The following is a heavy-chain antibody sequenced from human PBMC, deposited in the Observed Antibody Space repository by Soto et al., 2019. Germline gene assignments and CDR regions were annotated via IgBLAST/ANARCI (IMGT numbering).Heavy chain of an antibody. CDR1: GGSFNTYD. D-gene: IGHD6-19*01. CDR3: ARDRSSSWYNGTFYFDS. Sequence: QVQLVQSGAEVRRPGSSVKVSCTASGGSFNTYDISWVRQAPGQGLEWRGGIIPVFDATKFAQKFQGRLTITADKSTGTVYMELRSLRSEDTAVYYCARDRSSSWYNGTFYFDSWGQGTLVTVSS. CDR2: IIPVFDAT. V-gene: IGHV1-69*06. J-gene: IGHJ4*02.